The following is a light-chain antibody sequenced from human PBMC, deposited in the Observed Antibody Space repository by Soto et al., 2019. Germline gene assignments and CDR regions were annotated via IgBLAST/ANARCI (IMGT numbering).Light chain of an antibody. J-gene: IGLJ1*01. CDR1: TTDVGSYNL. CDR3: YSWAGSNTFYF. Sequence: QSALTQPASVSGSPGQSITISCTGTTTDVGSYNLVSWYQQHPGRAPKLMIYEVGRRPSGVSNRFSGSKSGNTASLTISGLQAEDEADYYCYSWAGSNTFYFFGTGTKVTVL. CDR2: EVG. V-gene: IGLV2-23*02.